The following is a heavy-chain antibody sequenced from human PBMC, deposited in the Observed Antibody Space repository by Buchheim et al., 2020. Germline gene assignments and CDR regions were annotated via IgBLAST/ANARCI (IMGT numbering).Heavy chain of an antibody. CDR2: INHSGST. CDR3: ARERIQLWLRTYYYYGMDV. V-gene: IGHV4-34*01. D-gene: IGHD5-18*01. CDR1: GGSFSGYY. J-gene: IGHJ6*02. Sequence: QVQLQQWGAGLLKPSETLSLTCAVYGGSFSGYYWSWIRQPPGKGLEWIGEINHSGSTNYNPSLKSRVTISVDKSKNQFSLRLSSVTAADTAVYHCARERIQLWLRTYYYYGMDVWGQGTT.